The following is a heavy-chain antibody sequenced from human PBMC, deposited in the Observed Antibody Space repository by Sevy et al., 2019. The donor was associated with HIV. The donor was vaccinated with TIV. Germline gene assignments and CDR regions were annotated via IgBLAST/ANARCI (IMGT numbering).Heavy chain of an antibody. CDR1: GFTFSNAW. V-gene: IGHV3-15*01. J-gene: IGHJ6*02. CDR2: IKSKTDGGTT. D-gene: IGHD6-19*01. CDR3: TTDGNRSGWYFIGGYYYYYYGMDV. Sequence: GGSLRLSCAASGFTFSNAWMSWVRQAPGKGLEWVGRIKSKTDGGTTDYAAPVKGRFTISRDDSKNKLDQQMNSLKTVDTAVHYCTTDGNRSGWYFIGGYYYYYYGMDVWGQGTTVTVSS.